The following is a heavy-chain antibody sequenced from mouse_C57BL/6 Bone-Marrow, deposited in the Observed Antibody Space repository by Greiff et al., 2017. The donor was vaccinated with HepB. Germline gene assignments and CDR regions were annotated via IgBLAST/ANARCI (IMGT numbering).Heavy chain of an antibody. CDR3: ARKRANYYGSSYYFDY. CDR2: IYPRDGST. CDR1: GYTFTDHT. Sequence: QVQLQQSDAELVKPGASVKISCTVSGYTFTDHTIHWMKQRPEQGLEWIGYIYPRDGSTKYNEKFKGKATLTADKSSSTAYMQLNSLTSEDSAVYFCARKRANYYGSSYYFDYWGQGTTLTVSS. J-gene: IGHJ2*01. V-gene: IGHV1-78*01. D-gene: IGHD1-1*01.